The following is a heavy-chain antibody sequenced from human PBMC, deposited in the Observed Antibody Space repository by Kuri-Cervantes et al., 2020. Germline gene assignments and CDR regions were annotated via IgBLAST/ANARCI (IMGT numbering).Heavy chain of an antibody. V-gene: IGHV7-4-1*02. Sequence: ASVKVSCKASGYTFTNYAMNWVRQAPGQGLEWMGWINTNTGNPTYAQGFTGRFVFSLGTSVSTAYLQISSLKAEDTAVYYCARLALGSGSYEDPYFDYWGQGTLVTVSS. CDR2: INTNTGNP. J-gene: IGHJ4*02. CDR3: ARLALGSGSYEDPYFDY. CDR1: GYTFTNYA. D-gene: IGHD3-10*01.